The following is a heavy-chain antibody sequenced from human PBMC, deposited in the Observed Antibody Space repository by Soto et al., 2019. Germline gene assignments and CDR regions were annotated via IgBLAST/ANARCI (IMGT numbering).Heavy chain of an antibody. V-gene: IGHV4-4*07. CDR3: ARDSDEYYYGSGSYYTHTVNWFDP. CDR1: GGYISSYY. CDR2: IYTSGST. J-gene: IGHJ5*02. D-gene: IGHD3-10*01. Sequence: PSETLSLTCTVSGGYISSYYWSWIRQPAGKGLEWIGRIYTSGSTNYNPSLKSRVTMSVDTSKNQFSLKLSSVTAADTAVYYCARDSDEYYYGSGSYYTHTVNWFDPWGQGTLVTVSS.